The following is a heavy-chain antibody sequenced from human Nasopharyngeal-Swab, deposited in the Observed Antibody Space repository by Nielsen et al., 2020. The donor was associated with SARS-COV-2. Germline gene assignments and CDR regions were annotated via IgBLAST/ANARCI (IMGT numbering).Heavy chain of an antibody. D-gene: IGHD4-17*01. Sequence: ASVKVSCKASGYTFTTHAMNWVRQAPGQGLEWMGWINTNTGSPRYAQGFTGRFVFSLDTSVSTAYLQIRSLKPEDTVVYFCARPSPYGDYSFDYWGQGTLVTVSS. CDR2: INTNTGSP. V-gene: IGHV7-4-1*01. CDR1: GYTFTTHA. J-gene: IGHJ4*02. CDR3: ARPSPYGDYSFDY.